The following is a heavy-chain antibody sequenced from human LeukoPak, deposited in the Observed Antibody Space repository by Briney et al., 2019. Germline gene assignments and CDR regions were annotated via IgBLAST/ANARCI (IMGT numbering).Heavy chain of an antibody. V-gene: IGHV3-7*03. D-gene: IGHD6-13*01. J-gene: IGHJ3*02. CDR3: AKAFREFGSSSYSSFDI. CDR2: IKPDGSEK. Sequence: GGSLRLSCAASGFTFSAFWMTWVRQAPGKGLEWVANIKPDGSEKSYVDSVKGRFTISRDNSKNILYLQMNSLRAEDTAVYYCAKAFREFGSSSYSSFDIWGQGTLVTVSS. CDR1: GFTFSAFW.